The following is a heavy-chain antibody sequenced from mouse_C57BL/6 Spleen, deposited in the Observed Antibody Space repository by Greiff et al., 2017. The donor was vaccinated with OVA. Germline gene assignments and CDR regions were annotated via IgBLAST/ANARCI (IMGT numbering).Heavy chain of an antibody. CDR3: ARHGLDSSGGAWFAY. D-gene: IGHD3-2*02. CDR2: FYPGSGSL. CDR1: GYTFTEYT. J-gene: IGHJ3*01. V-gene: IGHV1-62-2*01. Sequence: VQLQQSGAELVKPGASVKLSCKASGYTFTEYTIHWVKQRSGQGLEWIGWFYPGSGSLKYNEKFKDNATLTADKSSSTGYMELSRVTSEDAAVECCARHGLDSSGGAWFAYWGQGTLVTVSA.